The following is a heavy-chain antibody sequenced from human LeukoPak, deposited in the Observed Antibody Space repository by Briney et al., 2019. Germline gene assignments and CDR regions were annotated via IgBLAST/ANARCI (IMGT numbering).Heavy chain of an antibody. D-gene: IGHD6-13*01. V-gene: IGHV4-59*01. J-gene: IGHJ1*01. CDR1: GGSISSYY. CDR2: FYNSGST. CDR3: ARDGSSRSFQH. Sequence: SETLSLTCTVSGGSISSYYWSWIRQPPGKGLEWIGCFYNSGSTNYNPSLKSRVTISVDTSKNQFSLKLSSVTAADTAVYYCARDGSSRSFQHWGQGTLVTVSS.